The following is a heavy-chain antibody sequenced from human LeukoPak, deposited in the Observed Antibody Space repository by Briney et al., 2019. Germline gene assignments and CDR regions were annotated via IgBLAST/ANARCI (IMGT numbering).Heavy chain of an antibody. CDR3: AREDGKVYGDYVGDY. Sequence: GGSLRLTCAASGFTFSSYEMNWVRQAPGKGLEWVSYIDSSGSTIYYADSVKGRFTISRDNAKNSLYLQMNSLRAEDTAVYFCAREDGKVYGDYVGDYWGQGTLVTVSS. CDR2: IDSSGSTI. CDR1: GFTFSSYE. D-gene: IGHD4-17*01. J-gene: IGHJ4*02. V-gene: IGHV3-48*03.